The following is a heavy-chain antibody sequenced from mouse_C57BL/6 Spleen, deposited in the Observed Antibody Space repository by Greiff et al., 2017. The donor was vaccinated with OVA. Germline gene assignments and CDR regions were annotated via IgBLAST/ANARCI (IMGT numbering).Heavy chain of an antibody. CDR3: ARGGRYYDYDVDFDY. D-gene: IGHD2-4*01. Sequence: VQLQQPGTELVKPGASVKLSCKASGYTFTSYWMHWVKQRPGQGLEWIGNINPSNGGTNYNEKFKSKATLTVDNSSSTAYMQHSSLTSEDSADYYCARGGRYYDYDVDFDYWGQGTTLTVSS. J-gene: IGHJ2*01. CDR2: INPSNGGT. CDR1: GYTFTSYW. V-gene: IGHV1-53*01.